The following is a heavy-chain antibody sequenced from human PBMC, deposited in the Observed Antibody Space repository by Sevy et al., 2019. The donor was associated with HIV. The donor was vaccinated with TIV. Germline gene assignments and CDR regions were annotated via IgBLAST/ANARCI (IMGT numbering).Heavy chain of an antibody. D-gene: IGHD3-16*01. CDR2: ISFDVDYV. V-gene: IGHV3-30*18. J-gene: IGHJ6*02. CDR1: GFTFSSFG. CDR3: AKDGGNAPQYYGMHV. Sequence: GGSLRLSCAASGFTFSSFGLHWVRQAPGKGLEWVASISFDVDYVYYADSVKGRFTISRDNSKNILYLQMNSLRVEDTALYYCAKDGGNAPQYYGMHVWGQGTTVTVSS.